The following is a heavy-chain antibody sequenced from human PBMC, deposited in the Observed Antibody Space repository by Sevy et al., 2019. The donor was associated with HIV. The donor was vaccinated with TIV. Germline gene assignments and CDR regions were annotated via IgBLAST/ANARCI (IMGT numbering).Heavy chain of an antibody. V-gene: IGHV3-21*04. Sequence: GGSLRLSCAASGFNFRTYSMNWVRQAPGKGLEWLSSISDDSRYIYYSDSVKGRFTISIANAKNLLFLQMNNLRVEDTAIYYCARDFTIFGVVSGIDYWGQGNLVTVSS. J-gene: IGHJ4*01. CDR2: ISDDSRYI. CDR3: ARDFTIFGVVSGIDY. D-gene: IGHD3-3*01. CDR1: GFNFRTYS.